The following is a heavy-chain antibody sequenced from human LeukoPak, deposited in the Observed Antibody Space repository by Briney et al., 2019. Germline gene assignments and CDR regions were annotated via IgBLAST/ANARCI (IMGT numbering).Heavy chain of an antibody. V-gene: IGHV3-66*01. J-gene: IGHJ4*02. CDR3: AREHTTVTSLLDY. D-gene: IGHD4-17*01. Sequence: GGSLRLSCAASGLTVSTNYMSWGRQAPGKGLEWGSVIYSGGSTYYSDSVKGRFTISRDNSRNTVYLQMNSLRAEDMAAYYCAREHTTVTSLLDYWGQGTLVTVSS. CDR2: IYSGGST. CDR1: GLTVSTNY.